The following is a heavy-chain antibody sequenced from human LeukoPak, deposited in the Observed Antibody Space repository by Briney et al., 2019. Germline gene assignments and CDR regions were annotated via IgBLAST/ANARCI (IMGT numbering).Heavy chain of an antibody. CDR2: IKQDGSEK. Sequence: GGSLRLSCAASGFMFSTKWMTWVRQAPGKGLEWVANIKQDGSEKFYVDSVKGRFTISRDNAKNSLYLQMNSLRAEDMAVYYCARGGSTSSWFWNDWGQGTLVTVSS. J-gene: IGHJ4*02. D-gene: IGHD6-13*01. CDR1: GFMFSTKW. CDR3: ARGGSTSSWFWND. V-gene: IGHV3-7*01.